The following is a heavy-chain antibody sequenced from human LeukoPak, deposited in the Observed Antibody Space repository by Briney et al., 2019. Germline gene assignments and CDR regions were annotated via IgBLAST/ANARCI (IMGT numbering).Heavy chain of an antibody. CDR1: GFTFSSYG. V-gene: IGHV3-30*18. CDR2: ISYDGSNK. Sequence: PGGSLRLSCAASGFTFSSYGMHWVRQAPGKGLEWVAVISYDGSNKYFADSVKGRFTISRDNSKNTLYLQMNSLRAEDTAVYYCAKDSGIAVAGTLRASDIWGQGTMVTVSS. J-gene: IGHJ3*02. D-gene: IGHD6-19*01. CDR3: AKDSGIAVAGTLRASDI.